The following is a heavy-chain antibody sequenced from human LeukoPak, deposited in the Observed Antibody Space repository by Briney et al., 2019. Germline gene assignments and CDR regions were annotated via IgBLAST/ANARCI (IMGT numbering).Heavy chain of an antibody. CDR2: IYYSGST. Sequence: SETLSLTCTVSGGSISSGGYYWSWIRQYPGKGLEWIGYIYYSGSTYYNPSLKSRVTISIDTSKNQFSLKLSSVTAADTAVYYCARGPYWYFDLWGRGTLVTVSS. V-gene: IGHV4-31*03. CDR3: ARGPYWYFDL. J-gene: IGHJ2*01. CDR1: GGSISSGGYY.